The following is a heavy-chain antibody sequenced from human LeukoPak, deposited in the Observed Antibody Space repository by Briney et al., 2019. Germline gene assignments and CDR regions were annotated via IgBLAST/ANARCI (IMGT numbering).Heavy chain of an antibody. D-gene: IGHD4-17*01. Sequence: ASVRVSCKASGYTFTGYYMHWVRQAPGQGLEWMGRINPNIGGTNYAQKFQGRVTMTRDTSISTAYMELSRLRFDDTAVYYCAREDWTVTTDAFYIWGQGTMVTVSS. CDR2: INPNIGGT. CDR3: AREDWTVTTDAFYI. J-gene: IGHJ3*02. CDR1: GYTFTGYY. V-gene: IGHV1-2*06.